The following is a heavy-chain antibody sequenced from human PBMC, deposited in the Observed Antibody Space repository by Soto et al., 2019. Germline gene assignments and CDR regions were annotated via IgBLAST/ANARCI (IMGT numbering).Heavy chain of an antibody. Sequence: SVKVSCKASGFTFTSSAMQWVRQARGQRLEWIGWIVVGSGNTNYAQKFQERVTITRDMSTSTAYMELSSLRSEDTAVYYCAASPDYGDVPFAYWGQGTLVTVSS. CDR2: IVVGSGNT. CDR1: GFTFTSSA. V-gene: IGHV1-58*02. J-gene: IGHJ4*02. D-gene: IGHD4-17*01. CDR3: AASPDYGDVPFAY.